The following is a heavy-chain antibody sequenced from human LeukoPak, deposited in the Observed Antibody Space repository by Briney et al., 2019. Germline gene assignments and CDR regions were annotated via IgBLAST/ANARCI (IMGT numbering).Heavy chain of an antibody. V-gene: IGHV4-34*01. CDR1: GGSFSAYY. Sequence: SETLSLTCAVYGGSFSAYYWSWIRQPPGKGLEWIGEVNHSGATNYNPSLKSRVTISVDTSKNQFSLKLSSVTAADTAVYYCARLAIVVVPAAIGPYGGFDYWGQGTLVTVSS. CDR2: VNHSGAT. J-gene: IGHJ4*02. CDR3: ARLAIVVVPAAIGPYGGFDY. D-gene: IGHD2-2*02.